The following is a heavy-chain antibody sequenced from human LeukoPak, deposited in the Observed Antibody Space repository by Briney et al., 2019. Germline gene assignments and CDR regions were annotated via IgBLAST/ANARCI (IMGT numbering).Heavy chain of an antibody. V-gene: IGHV3-53*01. Sequence: GGSLRLSCAASGFIFSSKYMSWVRQAPGKGLEWVSVIYSGGSTYYAASVEGRFTISRDNSKNTVYLQMNNLRVDDTAVYYCARAGPIDYWGQGILVTVSS. CDR1: GFIFSSKY. CDR3: ARAGPIDY. J-gene: IGHJ4*02. CDR2: IYSGGST.